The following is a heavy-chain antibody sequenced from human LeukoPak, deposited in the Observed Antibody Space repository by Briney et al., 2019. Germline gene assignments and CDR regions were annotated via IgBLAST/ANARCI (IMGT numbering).Heavy chain of an antibody. Sequence: PGGSLRLSCEASGFTFSSYSVTWVRQAPGKGLEWVSYISSTTTTMYYTDSVKGRFTVSRDNAKNTLYLQMNSLRAEDTAVYYCVRDHYWAFDYWGQGTLVTVSS. D-gene: IGHD2-15*01. J-gene: IGHJ4*02. CDR1: GFTFSSYS. V-gene: IGHV3-48*04. CDR2: ISSTTTTM. CDR3: VRDHYWAFDY.